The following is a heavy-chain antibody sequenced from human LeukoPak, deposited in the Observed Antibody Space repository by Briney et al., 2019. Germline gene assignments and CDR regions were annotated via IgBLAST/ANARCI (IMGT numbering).Heavy chain of an antibody. D-gene: IGHD2-15*01. J-gene: IGHJ5*02. Sequence: SETLSLTCTVSGGSISSYYWSWIRQPPGKGLEWIGYIYYSGSTNYNPSLKSRVTISVDTSKNQFSLKLSSVTAADTAVYYCARYCSGGSCSNNWFDPWGQGTLVTVSS. CDR2: IYYSGST. CDR1: GGSISSYY. CDR3: ARYCSGGSCSNNWFDP. V-gene: IGHV4-59*08.